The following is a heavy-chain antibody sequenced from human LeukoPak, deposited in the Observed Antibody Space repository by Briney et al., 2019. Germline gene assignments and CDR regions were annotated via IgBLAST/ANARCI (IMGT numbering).Heavy chain of an antibody. CDR1: GFTFSSYS. D-gene: IGHD2-2*01. V-gene: IGHV3-48*01. CDR3: AKAADQYYYYYFYYMDV. Sequence: PGGSLRLSCAASGFTFSSYSMNWVRQAPGKGLEWVSYISSSSSTIYYADSVKGRFTISRDNAKNSLYLQMNSLRVEDTAVYYCAKAADQYYYYYFYYMDVWGKGATVTVSS. J-gene: IGHJ6*03. CDR2: ISSSSSTI.